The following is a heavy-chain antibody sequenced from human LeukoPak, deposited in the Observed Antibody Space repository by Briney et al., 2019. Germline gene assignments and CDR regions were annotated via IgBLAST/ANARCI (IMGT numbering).Heavy chain of an antibody. V-gene: IGHV4-61*02. Sequence: SETLSLTCTVSGGSISCGSYYWSWIRQPAGKGLEWIGRIYTSGSTNYNLSLKSRVTISVDASKNQFSLKLSSVTAADTAVYYCARDRSLAARVYYYYYYMDVWGKGTTVTVSS. CDR3: ARDRSLAARVYYYYYYMDV. D-gene: IGHD2-15*01. J-gene: IGHJ6*03. CDR1: GGSISCGSYY. CDR2: IYTSGST.